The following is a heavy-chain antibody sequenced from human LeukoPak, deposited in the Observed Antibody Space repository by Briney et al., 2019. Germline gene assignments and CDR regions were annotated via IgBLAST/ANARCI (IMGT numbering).Heavy chain of an antibody. D-gene: IGHD3-22*01. CDR1: GFTFSSYS. Sequence: GGSLRLSCAASGFTFSSYSMNWVRQAPGKGLEWVSSTSSSSSYIYYADSVKGRFTISRDNAKNSLYLQMNSLRAEDTAVYYCARAMIVGNRAFDIWGQGTMVTVSS. CDR2: TSSSSSYI. CDR3: ARAMIVGNRAFDI. V-gene: IGHV3-21*01. J-gene: IGHJ3*02.